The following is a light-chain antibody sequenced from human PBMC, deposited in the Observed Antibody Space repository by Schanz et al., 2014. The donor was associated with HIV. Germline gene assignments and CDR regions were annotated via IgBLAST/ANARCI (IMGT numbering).Light chain of an antibody. CDR1: QGIGND. Sequence: AIQLTQSPSSLSASVGDRVTITCRASQGIGNDLGWYQQKPGKAPRLLIYAASSLQSGVPSRFSGSGSGSDFTLTITSLQPDDFATYYCQQYHTYSYTFGQGTKLDIK. CDR2: AAS. V-gene: IGKV1-6*01. J-gene: IGKJ2*01. CDR3: QQYHTYSYT.